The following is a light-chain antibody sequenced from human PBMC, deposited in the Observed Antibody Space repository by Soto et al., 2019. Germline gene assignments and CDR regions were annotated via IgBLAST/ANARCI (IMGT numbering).Light chain of an antibody. Sequence: DIQMTQSPSTLSGSVGDRVTITCRASQTISSWLAWYQQKPGKAPKLLIYKASTLKSGVPSRFSDSGSGTEFTLTISNLQPDDFAIYYCQQYNSYSEAFGQGTKVELK. CDR2: KAS. CDR3: QQYNSYSEA. J-gene: IGKJ1*01. CDR1: QTISSW. V-gene: IGKV1-5*03.